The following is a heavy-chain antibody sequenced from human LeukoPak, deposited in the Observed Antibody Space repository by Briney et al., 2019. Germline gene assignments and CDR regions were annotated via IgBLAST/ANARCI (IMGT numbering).Heavy chain of an antibody. CDR2: ISSSSSYI. Sequence: GGSLRLSCAASGFTFSSYSMNWVRQAPGKGLELVSSISSSSSYIYYADSVKGRFTISRDNAKNSLYLQMNSLRAEDTAVYYCASTVAPYYYDSSGYYSRDYWGQGTLVTVSS. CDR1: GFTFSSYS. D-gene: IGHD3-22*01. J-gene: IGHJ4*02. V-gene: IGHV3-21*01. CDR3: ASTVAPYYYDSSGYYSRDY.